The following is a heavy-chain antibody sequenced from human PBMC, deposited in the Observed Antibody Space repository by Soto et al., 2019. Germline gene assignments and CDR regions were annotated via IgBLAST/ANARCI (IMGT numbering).Heavy chain of an antibody. D-gene: IGHD1-1*01. J-gene: IGHJ4*02. V-gene: IGHV3-21*01. Sequence: EVQLVESGGGLVKPGGSLRLSCAASGFTFSAYTMNWVRQAPGKGLEWVSSISTSSSYIYYADSVKGRFTISRDNAKNSLYLQMNAVRVEDTAVYYCARSSGGFIDYWGQGTLVTVSS. CDR1: GFTFSAYT. CDR2: ISTSSSYI. CDR3: ARSSGGFIDY.